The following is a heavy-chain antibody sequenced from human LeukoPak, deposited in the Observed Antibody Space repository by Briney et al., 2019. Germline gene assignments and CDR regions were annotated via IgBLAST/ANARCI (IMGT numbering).Heavy chain of an antibody. D-gene: IGHD3-22*01. CDR1: GGSISSYY. CDR2: IYYSGST. V-gene: IGHV4-59*01. Sequence: SETLSLTCTVSGGSISSYYWSWIRQPPGKGLEWIGYIYYSGSTNYNPSLKSRVTISVDTSKNQFSLKLSSVTAADTAVYYCARSSGGSHWFDPWGQGTLVTVSS. CDR3: ARSSGGSHWFDP. J-gene: IGHJ5*02.